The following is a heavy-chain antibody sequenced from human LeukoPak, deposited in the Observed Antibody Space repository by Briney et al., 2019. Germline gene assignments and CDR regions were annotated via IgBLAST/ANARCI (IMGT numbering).Heavy chain of an antibody. J-gene: IGHJ4*02. CDR2: IYYSGRT. CDR1: GGSFSGYY. CDR3: ARHEGDILTGYYYFFDY. D-gene: IGHD3-9*01. Sequence: SETLSLTCAVYGGSFSGYYWSWIRQPPGKGLEWIGHIYYSGRTNYNPSLKSRVTISVDMSKNQFSLKLTSVTAADTAVYYCARHEGDILTGYYYFFDYWGQGTLVTVSS. V-gene: IGHV4-59*08.